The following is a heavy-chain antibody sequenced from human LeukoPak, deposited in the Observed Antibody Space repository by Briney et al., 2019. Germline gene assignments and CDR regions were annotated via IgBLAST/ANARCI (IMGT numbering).Heavy chain of an antibody. D-gene: IGHD4-17*01. CDR3: AKAWRAYGDYHTFDI. CDR1: GFTFSNAW. CDR2: ILYDGSNK. Sequence: GGSLRLSCTTAGFTFSNAWMTWVRQAPGKGLEWVAVILYDGSNKYNADSVKGRFTISRDTSKNTLYLQMSSLRAEDTAVYYCAKAWRAYGDYHTFDIWGQGTMVTVSS. V-gene: IGHV3-30*18. J-gene: IGHJ3*02.